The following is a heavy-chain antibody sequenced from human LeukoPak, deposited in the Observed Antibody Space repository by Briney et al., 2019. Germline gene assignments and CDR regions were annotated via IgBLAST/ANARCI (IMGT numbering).Heavy chain of an antibody. CDR3: ARQYYDFWSGYYTFDY. J-gene: IGHJ4*02. CDR1: GYTFTSYG. CDR2: ISAYNGNT. Sequence: ASVKVSCKASGYTFTSYGISWVRQAPGQGLEWMGWISAYNGNTNYAQKLQGRVTMTTDTSTSTAYMGLRSLRSDDTAVYYCARQYYDFWSGYYTFDYWGQGTLVTVSS. V-gene: IGHV1-18*01. D-gene: IGHD3-3*01.